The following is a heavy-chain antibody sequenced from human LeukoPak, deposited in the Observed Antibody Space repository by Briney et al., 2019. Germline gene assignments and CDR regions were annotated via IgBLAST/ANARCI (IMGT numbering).Heavy chain of an antibody. CDR2: INPNSGGT. V-gene: IGHV1-2*02. Sequence: EASVKVSCKASGYTFTGYYMHWVRQAPGQGLEWMGWINPNSGGTNYAQKLQGRVTMTTDTSTSTAYMELRSLRSDDTAVYYCARDRRIAVAGTVYNWFDPWGQGTLVTVSS. CDR1: GYTFTGYY. CDR3: ARDRRIAVAGTVYNWFDP. J-gene: IGHJ5*02. D-gene: IGHD6-19*01.